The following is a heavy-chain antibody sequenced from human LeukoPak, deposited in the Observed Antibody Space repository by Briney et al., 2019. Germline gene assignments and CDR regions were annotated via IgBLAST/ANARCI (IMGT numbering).Heavy chain of an antibody. CDR1: GGSFSGYY. CDR3: ARGGLWFGESPFDY. J-gene: IGHJ4*02. CDR2: INHSGST. D-gene: IGHD3-10*01. Sequence: PSETLSLTCAVYGGSFSGYYWSWIRQPPGKGLEWIGEINHSGSTNYNPSLKSRVTISVDTSKNQFSLKLSSVTAADTAVYYCARGGLWFGESPFDYWGQGTLVTVSS. V-gene: IGHV4-34*01.